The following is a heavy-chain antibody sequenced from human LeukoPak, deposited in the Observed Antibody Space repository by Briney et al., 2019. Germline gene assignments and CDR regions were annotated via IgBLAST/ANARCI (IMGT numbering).Heavy chain of an antibody. CDR1: GYSISSGYY. D-gene: IGHD3-22*01. Sequence: SETLSLTCTVSGYSISSGYYWGWIRQPPGKGLEWIGSIYHSGSTYYNPSLKSRVTISVDTSKNQFSLKLSSVTAADTAVYYCARDLSYYDSSGYSQPPDYWGQGTLVTVSS. CDR3: ARDLSYYDSSGYSQPPDY. J-gene: IGHJ4*02. CDR2: IYHSGST. V-gene: IGHV4-38-2*02.